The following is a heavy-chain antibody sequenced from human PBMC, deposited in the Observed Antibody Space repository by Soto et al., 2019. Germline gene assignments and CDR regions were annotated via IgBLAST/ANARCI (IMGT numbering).Heavy chain of an antibody. CDR1: GFTFSSYG. CDR3: ARSAGYYDSSGYHYYFDY. J-gene: IGHJ4*02. D-gene: IGHD3-22*01. CDR2: ISYDGSNK. V-gene: IGHV3-30*03. Sequence: PGGSLRLSCAASGFTFSSYGMHWVRQAPGKGLEWVAVISYDGSNKYYADSVKGRFTISRDNSKNTLYLQMNSLRAEDTAVYYCARSAGYYDSSGYHYYFDYWGQGTLVTVSS.